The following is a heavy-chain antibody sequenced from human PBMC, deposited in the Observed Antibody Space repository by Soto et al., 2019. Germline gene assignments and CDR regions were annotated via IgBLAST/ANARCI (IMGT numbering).Heavy chain of an antibody. J-gene: IGHJ4*02. CDR1: GFTFSSYG. CDR2: IWYDGNDK. V-gene: IGHV3-33*01. CDR3: ARDRHSSSSGYFEY. D-gene: IGHD6-6*01. Sequence: QVQLVESGGGVVQPGRSLRLSCAASGFTFSSYGMHWVRQAPGKGLVWVAVIWYDGNDKYYADFVKGRFTISRDNAKNTVSLQMNSLRAEDTAVYYCARDRHSSSSGYFEYWGQGTLVTVSS.